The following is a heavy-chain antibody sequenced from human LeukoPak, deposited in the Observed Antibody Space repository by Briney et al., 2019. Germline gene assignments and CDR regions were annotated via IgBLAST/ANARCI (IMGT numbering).Heavy chain of an antibody. Sequence: DPSETLSLTCTVSAGSISSYYWSWIRQPAGKGLEWIGRIYTSGSTNYNPSLKSRVTMSVDTSKNQFSLKLSSVTAADTAVYYCARVRTVDGSGSYYYFDYWGQGTLVTVSS. D-gene: IGHD3-10*01. J-gene: IGHJ4*02. V-gene: IGHV4-4*07. CDR2: IYTSGST. CDR1: AGSISSYY. CDR3: ARVRTVDGSGSYYYFDY.